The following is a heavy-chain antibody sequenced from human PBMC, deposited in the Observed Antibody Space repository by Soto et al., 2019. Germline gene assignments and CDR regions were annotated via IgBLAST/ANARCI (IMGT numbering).Heavy chain of an antibody. Sequence: GGTLRLSCVVSGFTFGNHWMHWARQAPGKGLEWVSRMNSDGSTTNYADSVKGRFTVSRDNAKNTLYLQMNSLRAEDTAVYYCATAEVDYWGPGTLVTGSS. V-gene: IGHV3-74*01. CDR3: ATAEVDY. CDR1: GFTFGNHW. J-gene: IGHJ4*02. CDR2: MNSDGSTT.